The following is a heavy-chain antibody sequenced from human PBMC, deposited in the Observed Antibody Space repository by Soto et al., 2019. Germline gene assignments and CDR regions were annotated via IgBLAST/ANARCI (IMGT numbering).Heavy chain of an antibody. CDR3: AKDSPYYDSSGYYPDAFDI. J-gene: IGHJ3*02. Sequence: PGGSLRLSCAASGFTFISYAMSWVRQAPGKGLEWVSAISGSGGSTYYADSVKGRFTISRDNSKNTLYLQMNSLRAEDTAVYYCAKDSPYYDSSGYYPDAFDIWGQGTMVTVSS. CDR1: GFTFISYA. CDR2: ISGSGGST. D-gene: IGHD3-22*01. V-gene: IGHV3-23*01.